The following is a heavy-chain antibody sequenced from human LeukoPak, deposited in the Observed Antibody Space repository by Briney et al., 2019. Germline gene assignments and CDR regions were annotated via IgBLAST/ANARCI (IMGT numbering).Heavy chain of an antibody. V-gene: IGHV1-2*04. Sequence: ASVKVSCKASGYTFTGYYMHWVRQAPGQGLEWMGWINPNSGGTNYAQKFQGWVTMTRDTSISTAYMELRSLRSDDTAVYYCARGSSGWYWFDFDYWGQGTLVTVSS. J-gene: IGHJ4*02. CDR1: GYTFTGYY. D-gene: IGHD6-19*01. CDR3: ARGSSGWYWFDFDY. CDR2: INPNSGGT.